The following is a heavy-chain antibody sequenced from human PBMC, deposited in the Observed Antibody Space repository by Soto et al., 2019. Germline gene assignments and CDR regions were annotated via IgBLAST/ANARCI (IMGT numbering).Heavy chain of an antibody. V-gene: IGHV4-34*01. Sequence: QVQLQQWGAGLLKPLETLSLTCAVYGGSFSGYYWSWIRQTPGKGPEWIGEIGYSGYTNDNPSLKDRVTISVDTSRNRFSLKLSSVTAADKAVYYCARAWSTTGSGDFEYWEQGVLVTVSS. CDR1: GGSFSGYY. J-gene: IGHJ4*02. D-gene: IGHD1-1*01. CDR2: IGYSGYT. CDR3: ARAWSTTGSGDFEY.